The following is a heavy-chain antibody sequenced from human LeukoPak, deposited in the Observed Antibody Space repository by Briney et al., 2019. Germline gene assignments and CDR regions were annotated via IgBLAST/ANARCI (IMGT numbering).Heavy chain of an antibody. CDR1: AFTFSNYW. CDR2: IKQDGSEK. V-gene: IGHV3-7*03. D-gene: IGHD6-19*01. CDR3: ARHSNGWSEGTY. J-gene: IGHJ4*02. Sequence: AGSLSFSCAAYAFTFSNYWMTWVRQAPGKALECVANIKQDGSEKNYVDSVKGRFSISRDNAKNSLYLQMNSLRAEDTAVYYCARHSNGWSEGTYWGQGTLVTVTS.